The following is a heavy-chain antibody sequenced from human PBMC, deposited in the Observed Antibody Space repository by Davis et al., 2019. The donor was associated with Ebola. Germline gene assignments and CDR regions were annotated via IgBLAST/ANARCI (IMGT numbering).Heavy chain of an antibody. CDR3: ARGYCSSTSCYTRVFDY. D-gene: IGHD2-2*02. Sequence: PGGSLRLSCAASGFTFSTYWMTWLRQAPGKGLEWVANIKEDGSEKYYLDSVKGRFTISRDNAKNSLYLQMNSLRAEDTAVYYCARGYCSSTSCYTRVFDYWGQGTLVTVSS. CDR1: GFTFSTYW. CDR2: IKEDGSEK. V-gene: IGHV3-7*03. J-gene: IGHJ4*02.